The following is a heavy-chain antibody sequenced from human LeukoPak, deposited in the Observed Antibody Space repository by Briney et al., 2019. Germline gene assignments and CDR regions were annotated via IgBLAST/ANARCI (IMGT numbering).Heavy chain of an antibody. CDR2: IYYSGST. J-gene: IGHJ4*02. CDR3: AITALGYSSSWYVPFDY. Sequence: SETLSLTCTVSGGSITSYSYYWGWIRQPPGKGLEWIGIIYYSGSTYYNPSLKSRVTISVDTSKNQFSLKLSSVTAADTAVYYCAITALGYSSSWYVPFDYWGQGTLVTVSS. V-gene: IGHV4-39*01. CDR1: GGSITSYSYY. D-gene: IGHD6-13*01.